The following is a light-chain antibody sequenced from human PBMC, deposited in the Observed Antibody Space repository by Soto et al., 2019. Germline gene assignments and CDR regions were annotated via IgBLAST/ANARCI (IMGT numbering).Light chain of an antibody. J-gene: IGKJ3*01. Sequence: EIVLTQSPGTLSLSPGEGATLSCRASQSVSSNYLAWYQQKPGQAPRLLIYGASTRATGIPDRFSGSGSGTDFALTIFRLVPEDFAVYYCHQYGYSPFAFGPGTKVDIK. CDR2: GAS. V-gene: IGKV3-20*01. CDR3: HQYGYSPFA. CDR1: QSVSSNY.